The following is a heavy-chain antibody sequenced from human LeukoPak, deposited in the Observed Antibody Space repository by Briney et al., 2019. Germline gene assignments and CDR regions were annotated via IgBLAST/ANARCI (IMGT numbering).Heavy chain of an antibody. Sequence: SETLSLTCTVPGGSISSYYWSWIRQPAGKGLEWIGRIYTSGSTNYNPSLKSRVTMSVDTSKNQFSLKLSSVTAADTAVYYCARGVALVPDYYYYGMDVWGQGTTVTVSS. V-gene: IGHV4-4*07. D-gene: IGHD6-13*01. CDR1: GGSISSYY. CDR3: ARGVALVPDYYYYGMDV. CDR2: IYTSGST. J-gene: IGHJ6*02.